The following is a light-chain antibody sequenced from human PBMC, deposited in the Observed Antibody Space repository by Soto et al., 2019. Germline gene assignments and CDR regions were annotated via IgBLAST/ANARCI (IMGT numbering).Light chain of an antibody. CDR3: QLLGT. J-gene: IGKJ2*01. V-gene: IGKV1-5*01. Sequence: DIQMTQSPSTLSASVGDRVTITCRASQSISSWLAWYQQKPGKAPKLLIYDASSLESGVPSRFSGSGSGTEFTLTISSLQPDDFANYYCQLLGTFGQGTKLEIK. CDR1: QSISSW. CDR2: DAS.